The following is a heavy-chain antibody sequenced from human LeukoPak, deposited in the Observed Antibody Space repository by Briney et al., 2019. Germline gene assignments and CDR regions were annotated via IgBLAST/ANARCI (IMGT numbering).Heavy chain of an antibody. CDR3: AKESDGGSFDIDY. Sequence: GGSLRLSCAASGFTFDDYTIHWVRQAPGKGLEGGSLISWDGGSRYYADSVKGRFTISRDNSKNSLYLQMNSLRIEDTALYYCAKESDGGSFDIDYWGQGTLVTVSS. J-gene: IGHJ4*02. CDR1: GFTFDDYT. V-gene: IGHV3-43*01. CDR2: ISWDGGSR. D-gene: IGHD1-26*01.